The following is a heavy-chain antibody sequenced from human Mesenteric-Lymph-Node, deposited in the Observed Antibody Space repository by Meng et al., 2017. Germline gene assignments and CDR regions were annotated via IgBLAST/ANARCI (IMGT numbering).Heavy chain of an antibody. CDR1: GFTFSSYA. Sequence: GESLKISCAASGFTFSSYAMSWVRQAPGKGLEWVSAISGSGGSTYYADSVKGRLTISRDNSKNTLYLQMNSLRAEDTAVYYCAKGVVGANPAEYFQHWGQGTLVTVSS. CDR2: ISGSGGST. J-gene: IGHJ1*01. D-gene: IGHD1-26*01. CDR3: AKGVVGANPAEYFQH. V-gene: IGHV3-23*01.